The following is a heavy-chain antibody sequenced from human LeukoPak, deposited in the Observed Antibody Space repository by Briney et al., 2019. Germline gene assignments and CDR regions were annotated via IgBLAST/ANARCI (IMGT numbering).Heavy chain of an antibody. CDR2: IGDSGSGG. CDR3: SRIKYGGNSGYHFDY. D-gene: IGHD4-23*01. CDR1: VFNFYYFA. Sequence: GGSLRLSCSASVFNFYYFAMSWIRQAPGKRLEWVSTIGDSGSGGSYADSVRGRFTISRDNSKNIVYLQMHSLRVDDSAVYYCSRIKYGGNSGYHFDYWGQGTLVTVSS. J-gene: IGHJ4*02. V-gene: IGHV3-23*01.